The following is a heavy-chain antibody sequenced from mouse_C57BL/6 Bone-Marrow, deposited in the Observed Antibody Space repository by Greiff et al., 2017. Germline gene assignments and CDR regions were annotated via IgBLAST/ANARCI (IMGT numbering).Heavy chain of an antibody. CDR1: GFTFSSYG. CDR3: ARQGTMVTTRYYFDY. D-gene: IGHD2-2*01. J-gene: IGHJ2*01. CDR2: ISSGGSYT. Sequence: DVKLVESGGDLVKPGGSLKLSCAASGFTFSSYGMSWVRQTPDKRLEWVATISSGGSYTYYPDSVKGRFTISRDNAKNTLYLQMSSLKSEDTAMYYCARQGTMVTTRYYFDYWGQGTTLTVSS. V-gene: IGHV5-6*02.